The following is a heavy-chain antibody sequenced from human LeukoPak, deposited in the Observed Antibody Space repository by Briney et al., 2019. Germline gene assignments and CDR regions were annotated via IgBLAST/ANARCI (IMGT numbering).Heavy chain of an antibody. CDR1: GFTFTNTW. CDR2: IKSKTDGGTR. V-gene: IGHV3-15*01. CDR3: TTVKRPIVGGRGFFDS. Sequence: GGSLRLSCAASGFTFTNTWMSWVRQAPGKGLEWVGHIKSKTDGGTRDYAAPVNGRFTISRDDSKNTLYLQMNSLKTEDTAVYYCTTVKRPIVGGRGFFDSWGQGTLVTVSS. D-gene: IGHD1-26*01. J-gene: IGHJ4*02.